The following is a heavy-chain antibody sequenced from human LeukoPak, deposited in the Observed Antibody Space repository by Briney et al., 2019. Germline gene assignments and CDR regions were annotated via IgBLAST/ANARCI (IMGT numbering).Heavy chain of an antibody. CDR1: GYTFTSYY. CDR2: INPSGGST. D-gene: IGHD4-17*01. J-gene: IGHJ4*02. CDR3: ARDRLTTVTTSTPFDY. Sequence: ASVKVSCKASGYTFTSYYLHWVRQAPGQGLEWMGIINPSGGSTTYRQKFQGRVTMTRDTSTRTVYMELSSLGSQVTAVYYCARDRLTTVTTSTPFDYWGQGTLVTVSS. V-gene: IGHV1-46*01.